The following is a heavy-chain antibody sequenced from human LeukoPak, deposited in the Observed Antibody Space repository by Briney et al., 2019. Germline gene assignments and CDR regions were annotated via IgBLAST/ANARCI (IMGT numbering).Heavy chain of an antibody. CDR3: AREGGSSWYEVGY. Sequence: GGSLRLSCVASGFPFSSYWMTWVRQAPGKGLEWVANIKQDGSKKSYVDSVKGRFTISRDNAKRTLYLQMNSLRAEDTAVYYCAREGGSSWYEVGYWGQGTLVTVSS. D-gene: IGHD6-13*01. J-gene: IGHJ4*02. CDR2: IKQDGSKK. V-gene: IGHV3-7*01. CDR1: GFPFSSYW.